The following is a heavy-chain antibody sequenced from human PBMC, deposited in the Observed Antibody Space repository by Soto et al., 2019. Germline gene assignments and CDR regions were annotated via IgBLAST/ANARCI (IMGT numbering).Heavy chain of an antibody. V-gene: IGHV3-74*01. CDR3: ARRSVYGDYSS. CDR1: GFTFSTFW. Sequence: EVQLVESGGGLVQPGGSLRLSCAASGFTFSTFWMHWVRQGPGKVLVWVSRINSDGSSTNYADSVKGRFTISRDNAKNTLYLQMNSLRAEDTAVYYCARRSVYGDYSSWGQGTLVTVSS. D-gene: IGHD4-17*01. CDR2: INSDGSST. J-gene: IGHJ5*02.